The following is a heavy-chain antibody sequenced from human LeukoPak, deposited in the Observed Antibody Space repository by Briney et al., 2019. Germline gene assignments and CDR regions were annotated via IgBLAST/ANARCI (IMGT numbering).Heavy chain of an antibody. J-gene: IGHJ4*02. Sequence: SETLSLTCAVSGGSINSDYWWTWVRRSPGKGLEWIGEISHTGSVNYNLSLESRVTISTDKSKNQFSLMLRSVAAADTAVYYCARHDDFLSPYDYWGQGVLVTVSS. CDR3: ARHDDFLSPYDY. V-gene: IGHV4-4*02. D-gene: IGHD3-3*01. CDR1: GGSINSDYW. CDR2: ISHTGSV.